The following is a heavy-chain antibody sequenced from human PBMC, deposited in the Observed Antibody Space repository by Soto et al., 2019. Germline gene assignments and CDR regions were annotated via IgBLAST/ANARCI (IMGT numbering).Heavy chain of an antibody. J-gene: IGHJ6*02. Sequence: PGGSLRLSCAASGFTFSSYSMNWVRQAPGKGLEWVSSISSSSSYIYYADSVKGRFTISRDNAKNSLYLQMNSLRAEDTAVYYCARDADTAMTAAKYGMDVWGQGTTVTVS. CDR3: ARDADTAMTAAKYGMDV. CDR2: ISSSSSYI. CDR1: GFTFSSYS. V-gene: IGHV3-21*01. D-gene: IGHD5-18*01.